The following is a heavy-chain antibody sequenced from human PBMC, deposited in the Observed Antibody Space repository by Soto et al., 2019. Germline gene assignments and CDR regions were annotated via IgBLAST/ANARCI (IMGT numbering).Heavy chain of an antibody. J-gene: IGHJ4*02. Sequence: QVQLVESGGGVVQPGRSLRLSCAASGFTFSSYAMHWVRQAPGKGLEWVAVISYDGSKKYYADSVKGRFTISRDNSKNTLYLQMNSLRAEDTAAYHCARDPWRYFDYWGQGTLVTVSS. CDR2: ISYDGSKK. V-gene: IGHV3-30-3*01. CDR1: GFTFSSYA. D-gene: IGHD1-1*01. CDR3: ARDPWRYFDY.